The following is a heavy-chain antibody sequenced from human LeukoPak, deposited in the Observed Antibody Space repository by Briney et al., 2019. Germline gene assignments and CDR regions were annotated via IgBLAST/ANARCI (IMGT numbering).Heavy chain of an antibody. V-gene: IGHV3-66*02. CDR2: IYSGGST. CDR1: GFTVSSNY. Sequence: GGSLRLSCAASGFTVSSNYMSWVRQAPGKGLEWVSVIYSGGSTYYADSVKGRFTISRDNSKNTLYLQMNSLRAEDTAVYYCARVSATKGQYYYYYMDVWGKGTTVTVSS. J-gene: IGHJ6*03. D-gene: IGHD2-15*01. CDR3: ARVSATKGQYYYYYMDV.